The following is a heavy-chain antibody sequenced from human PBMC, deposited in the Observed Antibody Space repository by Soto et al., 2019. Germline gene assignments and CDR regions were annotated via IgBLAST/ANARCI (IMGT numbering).Heavy chain of an antibody. CDR3: ARDQRDYVWGSYRYTGDYYYGMDV. Sequence: SETLSLTCTVSGGSISSGDYYWSWIRQPPGKGLEWIGYIYYSGSTYYNPSLKSRVTISVDTSKNQFSLKLSSVTAADTAVYYCARDQRDYVWGSYRYTGDYYYGMDVWGQGTTVTVSS. D-gene: IGHD3-16*02. CDR1: GGSISSGDYY. CDR2: IYYSGST. V-gene: IGHV4-30-4*01. J-gene: IGHJ6*02.